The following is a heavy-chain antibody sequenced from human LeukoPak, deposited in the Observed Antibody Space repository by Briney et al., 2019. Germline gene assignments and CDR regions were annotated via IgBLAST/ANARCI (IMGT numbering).Heavy chain of an antibody. V-gene: IGHV4-59*01. CDR1: GGSISSNY. Sequence: SETLSLTCTVSGGSISSNYWSWIRQPPGKGLEWIGYLYSSGSTNYNPSLKSRVTISVDTPKNQFSLRLSSVTDADTAVYYCARAGGYRPAPADLDYWGQGTLVTVSS. D-gene: IGHD6-13*01. CDR2: LYSSGST. J-gene: IGHJ4*02. CDR3: ARAGGYRPAPADLDY.